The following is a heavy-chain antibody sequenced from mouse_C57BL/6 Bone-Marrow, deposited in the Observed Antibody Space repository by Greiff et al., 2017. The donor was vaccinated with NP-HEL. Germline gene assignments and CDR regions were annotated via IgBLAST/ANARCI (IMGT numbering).Heavy chain of an antibody. Sequence: VQLKQSGPELVKPGASVKISCKASGYTFTDYYMNWVKQSHGKSLEWIGDINPNNGGTSYNQKFKGKATLTVDKSSSTAYMELRSLTSEDSAVYYCARSEVTTVSYAMDYWGQGTSVTVSS. CDR3: ARSEVTTVSYAMDY. J-gene: IGHJ4*01. D-gene: IGHD1-1*01. CDR1: GYTFTDYY. V-gene: IGHV1-26*01. CDR2: INPNNGGT.